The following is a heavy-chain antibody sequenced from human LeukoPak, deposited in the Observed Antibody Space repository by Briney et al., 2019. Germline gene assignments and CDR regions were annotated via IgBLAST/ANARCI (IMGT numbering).Heavy chain of an antibody. CDR1: GGSFSGYY. CDR3: ARGRYLTTRGGAAAGFLDY. D-gene: IGHD6-13*01. CDR2: TNHSGST. J-gene: IGHJ4*02. Sequence: NPSETLSLTCAVYGGSFSGYYWSWIRQTPGKGLEWIGETNHSGSTNYNPSLKSRVTISVDTSQKQFSLSLRSVTAADTAVYYCARGRYLTTRGGAAAGFLDYWGQGSLVTVST. V-gene: IGHV4-34*01.